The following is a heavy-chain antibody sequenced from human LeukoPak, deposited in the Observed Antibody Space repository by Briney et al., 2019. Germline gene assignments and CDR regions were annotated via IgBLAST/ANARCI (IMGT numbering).Heavy chain of an antibody. V-gene: IGHV4-31*03. CDR3: ARLGFEYSSSSFDY. Sequence: PSETLSLTCTVSGGSISSGGYYWSWIRQHPGKGLEWIGYIYYSGSTYYNPSLKSRVTISVDTSKNQFSPKLSSVTAADTAVYYCARLGFEYSSSSFDYWGQGTLVTVSS. CDR2: IYYSGST. CDR1: GGSISSGGYY. D-gene: IGHD6-6*01. J-gene: IGHJ4*02.